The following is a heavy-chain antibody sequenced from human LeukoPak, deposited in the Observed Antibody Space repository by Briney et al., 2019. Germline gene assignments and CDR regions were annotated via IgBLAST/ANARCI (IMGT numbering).Heavy chain of an antibody. Sequence: GGSLRLSCAASGFTFRSYELNWVRQAPGKGLEWVSYISDVGTTQHYADSVKGRFIIYRDNAKNSLYLQMNSLTTEDTAVYYCARDRSKVTAYDDALDIWGQGTMVLVSS. V-gene: IGHV3-48*03. D-gene: IGHD2-21*02. CDR1: GFTFRSYE. CDR2: ISDVGTTQ. J-gene: IGHJ3*02. CDR3: ARDRSKVTAYDDALDI.